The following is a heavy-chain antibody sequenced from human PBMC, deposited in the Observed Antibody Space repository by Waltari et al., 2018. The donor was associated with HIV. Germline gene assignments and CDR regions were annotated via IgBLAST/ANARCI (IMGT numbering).Heavy chain of an antibody. CDR1: GYTFTGYH. Sequence: QVQLIHSGAEVRAAGASVKVSCKASGYTFTGYHFHWVQQAPGQGLEWMGRINPNTGGTNYAQKFQARVTMTRDISIGTAYMELTSLRPNDSAVYYCARVTTVTGDSYFYYGMDVWGQGTTVVVSS. D-gene: IGHD4-17*01. CDR3: ARVTTVTGDSYFYYGMDV. J-gene: IGHJ6*01. CDR2: INPNTGGT. V-gene: IGHV1-2*06.